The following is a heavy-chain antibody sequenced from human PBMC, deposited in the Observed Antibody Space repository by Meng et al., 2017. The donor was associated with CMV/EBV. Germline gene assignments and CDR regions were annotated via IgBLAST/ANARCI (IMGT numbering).Heavy chain of an antibody. CDR3: ARRVTMAGNWFDP. D-gene: IGHD4/OR15-4a*01. Sequence: SVKVSCKASEGTFSSYAISWVRQAPGQGLEWMGGIIPIFGTANYAQKFQGRVTITTDESTSTAYMELSSLRSEDTAVYYCARRVTMAGNWFDPWGQGTLVTVSS. J-gene: IGHJ5*02. V-gene: IGHV1-69*05. CDR1: EGTFSSYA. CDR2: IIPIFGTA.